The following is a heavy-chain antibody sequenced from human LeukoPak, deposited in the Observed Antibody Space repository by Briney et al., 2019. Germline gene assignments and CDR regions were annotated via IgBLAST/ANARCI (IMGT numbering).Heavy chain of an antibody. CDR3: ARRSGYDSNYFDS. D-gene: IGHD5-12*01. J-gene: IGHJ4*02. CDR1: GFTFDDYG. V-gene: IGHV3-20*04. CDR2: INWNGGRT. Sequence: GGSLRLSCAASGFTFDDYGMTGVRQAPGKGLEWFSGINWNGGRTGYADSVKGRFTIPRDNAKTSLYLQMNSLRAEDTALYYCARRSGYDSNYFDSWGQGTLVTVSS.